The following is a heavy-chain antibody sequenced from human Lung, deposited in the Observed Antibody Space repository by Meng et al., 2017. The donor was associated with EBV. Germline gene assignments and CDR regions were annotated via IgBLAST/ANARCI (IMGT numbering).Heavy chain of an antibody. CDR3: VRSSGWVRTGFDP. J-gene: IGHJ5*02. V-gene: IGHV4-39*01. CDR1: GGSISTSGYY. CDR2: IGHSGIT. Sequence: PRLQEAGPGLVKPSEARSLTCGVSGGSISTSGYYWGWIRQPPGKGLEWIGSIGHSGITYYTPSLKSRVTVSIDTSKSQFSLKLTSVTAADTAVYYCVRSSGWVRTGFDPWGQGTLVTVSS. D-gene: IGHD6-19*01.